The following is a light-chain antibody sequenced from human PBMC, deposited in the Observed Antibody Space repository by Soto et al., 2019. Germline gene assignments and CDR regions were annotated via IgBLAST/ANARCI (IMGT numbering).Light chain of an antibody. CDR1: QSVSSN. J-gene: IGKJ4*01. CDR2: DAS. CDR3: QHRSNWPLT. Sequence: EIVLTQSPATLSLSPGESATLSCRASQSVSSNLAWYQQKPGQSPSLLIYDASNRATGIPARFSGSGSGTDFTLTISSLEPEDFAVYYCQHRSNWPLTFGGGTKVEIK. V-gene: IGKV3-11*01.